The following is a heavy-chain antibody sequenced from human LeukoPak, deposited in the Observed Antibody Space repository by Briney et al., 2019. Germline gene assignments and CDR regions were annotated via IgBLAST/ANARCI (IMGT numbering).Heavy chain of an antibody. D-gene: IGHD6-13*01. J-gene: IGHJ4*02. CDR3: ARGDSSSWYVFDY. CDR1: GFTFSSYS. Sequence: GGSLRLSCAASGFTFSSYSMNWVRQAPGKGLEWVSSISSSSSYIYYADSVKSRFTISRDNAKSSLYLQMNSLRAEDTAVYYCARGDSSSWYVFDYWGQGTLVTVSS. V-gene: IGHV3-21*06. CDR2: ISSSSSYI.